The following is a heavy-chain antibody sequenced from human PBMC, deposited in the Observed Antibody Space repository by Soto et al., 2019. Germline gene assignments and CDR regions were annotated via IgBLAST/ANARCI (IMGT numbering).Heavy chain of an antibody. Sequence: SETLSLTCTVSGGSISSYYWSWIRQPPGKGLEWIGYIYYSGSTNYNPSLKSRVTISVDTSKNQFSLKLSSVTAADTAVYYCARTQGVVPAAMRWFDPWGQGTLVTVSS. CDR1: GGSISSYY. CDR3: ARTQGVVPAAMRWFDP. CDR2: IYYSGST. J-gene: IGHJ5*02. D-gene: IGHD2-2*01. V-gene: IGHV4-59*12.